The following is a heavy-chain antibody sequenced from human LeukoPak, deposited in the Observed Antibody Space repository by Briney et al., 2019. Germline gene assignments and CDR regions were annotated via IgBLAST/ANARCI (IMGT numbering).Heavy chain of an antibody. CDR1: GDSVSKNNVA. Sequence: SQTFSLTCAISGDSVSKNNVAWNWIRQSPSRGLEWLGRTYYRSKWYNDYAVSVKSRITINPDTSKNQFSLHLKSVTPEDTAVYYCARDWGDGAGYDYWGQGTLVTVSS. V-gene: IGHV6-1*01. CDR2: TYYRSKWYN. J-gene: IGHJ4*02. CDR3: ARDWGDGAGYDY. D-gene: IGHD3-16*01.